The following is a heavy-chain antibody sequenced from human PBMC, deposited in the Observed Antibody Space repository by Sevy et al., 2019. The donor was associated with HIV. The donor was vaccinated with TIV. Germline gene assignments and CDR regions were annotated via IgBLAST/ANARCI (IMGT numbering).Heavy chain of an antibody. V-gene: IGHV4-34*01. CDR1: GGSFSGYY. Sequence: SETLSLTCAVYGGSFSGYYWSWIRQPPGKGLEWIGEINHSGSSNYNPSLKSRVTISVDTSKNQFSLKLSSVTAADTAVYYCARMPPNYDYVWGSYRLKRYFDYWGQGTLVTVSS. CDR3: ARMPPNYDYVWGSYRLKRYFDY. D-gene: IGHD3-16*02. CDR2: INHSGSS. J-gene: IGHJ4*02.